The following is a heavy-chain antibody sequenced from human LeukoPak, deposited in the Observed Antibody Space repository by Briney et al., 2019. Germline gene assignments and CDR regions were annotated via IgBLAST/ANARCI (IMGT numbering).Heavy chain of an antibody. Sequence: PSETLSLTCTVSGGSINIYYWSWIRQPAGKGLEWIGRVYTSGRGDYNPSLKSRVAISVDKSKSQFSLKLSSVTVADTAVYYCARGDTLGGTQNWFDPWGQGTLVTVSS. CDR1: GGSINIYY. CDR2: VYTSGRG. CDR3: ARGDTLGGTQNWFDP. V-gene: IGHV4-4*07. J-gene: IGHJ5*02. D-gene: IGHD2-15*01.